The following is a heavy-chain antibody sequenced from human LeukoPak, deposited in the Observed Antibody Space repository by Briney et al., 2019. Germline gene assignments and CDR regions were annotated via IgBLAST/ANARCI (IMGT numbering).Heavy chain of an antibody. V-gene: IGHV3-48*04. J-gene: IGHJ3*01. Sequence: GGSLRLSCAASGFTFSSYSMNWIRQAPGQGLEWVSYISSTSSIYYADSVKGRFTISRDNAKNSLYLQMNSLRAEDTAVYYCARDSAWAFDFWGQGTMVTVSS. CDR1: GFTFSSYS. D-gene: IGHD6-25*01. CDR3: ARDSAWAFDF. CDR2: ISSTSSI.